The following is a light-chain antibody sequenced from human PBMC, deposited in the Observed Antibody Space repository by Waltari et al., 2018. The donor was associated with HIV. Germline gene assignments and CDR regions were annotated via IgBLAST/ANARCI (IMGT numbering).Light chain of an antibody. CDR3: SSYTSSNTWV. V-gene: IGLV2-18*02. CDR1: SSDVGYYNR. CDR2: EVS. Sequence: QSALTQPPSVSGSPGQSVTISCTGTSSDVGYYNRVSWYQQPPGTPPTLMIFEVSNRASGGPDRFSGSKSDNTASLTISGLQAEDEADYYCSSYTSSNTWVFGGGTKLTVL. J-gene: IGLJ3*02.